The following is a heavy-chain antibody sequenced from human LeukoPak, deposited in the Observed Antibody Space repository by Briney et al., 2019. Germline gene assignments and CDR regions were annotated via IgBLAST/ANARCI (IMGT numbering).Heavy chain of an antibody. CDR2: IYYSGST. Sequence: SETLSLTCTVSGGSISSYYWSWIRQPPGKGLEWFGYIYYSGSTNYNPSLKSRVSISVDTSKNHFSLKLSSVTAADTAVYYCARDLRLQGDNWFDPWGQGTLVTVSS. D-gene: IGHD5-12*01. V-gene: IGHV4-59*01. CDR1: GGSISSYY. J-gene: IGHJ5*02. CDR3: ARDLRLQGDNWFDP.